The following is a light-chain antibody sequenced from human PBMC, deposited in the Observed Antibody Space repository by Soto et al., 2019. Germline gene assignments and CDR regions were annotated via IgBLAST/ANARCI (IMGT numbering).Light chain of an antibody. CDR1: QSVTSSH. CDR2: GAS. J-gene: IGKJ2*01. Sequence: EIVLTQTPGTLSLSPGERATLSCRASQSVTSSHLAWYQQKPGQAPRILIYGASTRATGIPDRFSGSGSDTDFAITSRSRDSEDFAMYYCRLYFCPVRYTFGPGTKVQIK. V-gene: IGKV3-20*01. CDR3: RLYFCPVRYT.